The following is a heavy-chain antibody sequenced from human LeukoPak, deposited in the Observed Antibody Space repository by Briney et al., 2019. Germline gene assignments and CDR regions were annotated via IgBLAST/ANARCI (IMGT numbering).Heavy chain of an antibody. V-gene: IGHV3-74*01. J-gene: IGHJ4*02. D-gene: IGHD4-23*01. CDR2: INNDGRSA. CDR3: ARDLRTPSDTNIAIDY. Sequence: WGSLRLSCAASGFTFSSYWMHWVRQGPGKGLVWVSRINNDGRSANYADSVKGRFTISRDNAKNKLYLQMNSLRAEDTAVYYCARDLRTPSDTNIAIDYWGQGTLVTVSS. CDR1: GFTFSSYW.